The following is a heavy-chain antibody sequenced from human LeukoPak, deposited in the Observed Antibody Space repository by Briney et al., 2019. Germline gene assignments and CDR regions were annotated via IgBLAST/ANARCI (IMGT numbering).Heavy chain of an antibody. V-gene: IGHV1-18*01. CDR1: GYTFTSYG. J-gene: IGHJ4*02. D-gene: IGHD2-2*01. CDR2: ISAYNGNT. Sequence: ASVKVSCKASGYTFTSYGISWVRQAPGQGLEWMGWISAYNGNTNYAQKLQGRVTMTTDTSTSTAYMELRSLRSDDTAVYYCARDLEKYCSSTSCYRSQIYDYWGQGTLVTVSS. CDR3: ARDLEKYCSSTSCYRSQIYDY.